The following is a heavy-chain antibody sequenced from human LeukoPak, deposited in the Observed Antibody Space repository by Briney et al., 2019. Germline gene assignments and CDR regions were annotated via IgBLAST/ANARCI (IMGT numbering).Heavy chain of an antibody. Sequence: PGGSLRLSCAASGFTVSDNYMSWVRQAPGKGLEWVSVMYSRGDAYYANSVKGRFTFSRDISKNTLHLQMNGLRVEDTAMYYCARDAPQVPAAGVLASWGQGTLVIVSS. D-gene: IGHD6-13*01. CDR3: ARDAPQVPAAGVLAS. V-gene: IGHV3-53*01. J-gene: IGHJ5*02. CDR1: GFTVSDNY. CDR2: MYSRGDA.